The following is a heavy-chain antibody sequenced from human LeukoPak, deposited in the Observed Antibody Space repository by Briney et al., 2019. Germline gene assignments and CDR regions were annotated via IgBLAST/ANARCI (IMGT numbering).Heavy chain of an antibody. CDR1: GGSISSYY. D-gene: IGHD5-24*01. CDR3: ARDGYNQGGFDY. J-gene: IGHJ4*02. CDR2: IYYSGST. V-gene: IGHV4-59*01. Sequence: SETLSLTCTVSGGSISSYYWSWIRQPPGKGLEWIGYIYYSGSTNYNPSLKSRVTISVDTSKNQFSLKLSSVTAADTAVYYCARDGYNQGGFDYWGQGTLVTVSS.